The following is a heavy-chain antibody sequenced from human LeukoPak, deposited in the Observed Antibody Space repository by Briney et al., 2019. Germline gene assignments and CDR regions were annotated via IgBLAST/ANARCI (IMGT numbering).Heavy chain of an antibody. D-gene: IGHD6-13*01. V-gene: IGHV4-4*07. CDR1: GGSISSYY. Sequence: SETLSLTCTVSGGSISSYYWGWIRQPAGKGLEWIGHIFTSGSTNYNPSLKSRVTISVDKSKNQFSLKLISVAAADTAVYYCARFDSSSWSYYFDYWGQGTLVSVAS. CDR2: IFTSGST. J-gene: IGHJ4*02. CDR3: ARFDSSSWSYYFDY.